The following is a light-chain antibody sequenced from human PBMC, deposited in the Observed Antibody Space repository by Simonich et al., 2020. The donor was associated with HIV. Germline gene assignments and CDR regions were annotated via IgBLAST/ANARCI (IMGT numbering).Light chain of an antibody. CDR3: QQSITFPRT. J-gene: IGKJ1*01. CDR1: QGIASW. CDR2: AAS. V-gene: IGKV1-12*01. Sequence: DIQMTQSPSSLSASVGDRVTITCRASQGIASWLAWYQQKPGKAPKLLMYAASRLQVGVPSRFSGSGAGTEFTLTISSLQPEDFATYFCQQSITFPRTFGQGTKVEVK.